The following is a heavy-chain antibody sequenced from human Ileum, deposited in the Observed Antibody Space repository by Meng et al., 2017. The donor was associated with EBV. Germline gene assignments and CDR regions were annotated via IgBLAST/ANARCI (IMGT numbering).Heavy chain of an antibody. V-gene: IGHV3-74*03. CDR2: ISNDGSFP. Sequence: EVHLGESGGGLVQPGGSLRLSCAASGFDFSSYVMPWVRQGPGKGPVWVSRISNDGSFPTYADSVKGRFTISRDNAHNTLYLQMNSLRAEDTAVYYCVRDVNWQLYDYWGQGALVTVSS. D-gene: IGHD2-8*01. CDR3: VRDVNWQLYDY. CDR1: GFDFSSYV. J-gene: IGHJ4*02.